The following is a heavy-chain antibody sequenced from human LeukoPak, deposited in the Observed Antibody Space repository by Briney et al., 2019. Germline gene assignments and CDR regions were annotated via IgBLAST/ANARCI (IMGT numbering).Heavy chain of an antibody. CDR1: GFTFSTSW. D-gene: IGHD1-26*01. CDR2: IKEDGSAE. J-gene: IGHJ4*02. V-gene: IGHV3-7*01. CDR3: ARDVGPNTNDY. Sequence: GGSLRLSCAASGFTFSTSWMSWVRQAPEKGLEWGGCIKEDGSAEYYVDSVKGRFTISRDNARNSLYLQMHSLRVDDTGVYYCARDVGPNTNDYWGQGTLVTVSS.